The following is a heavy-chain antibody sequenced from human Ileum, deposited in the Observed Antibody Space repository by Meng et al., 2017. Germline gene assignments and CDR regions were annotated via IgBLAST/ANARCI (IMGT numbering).Heavy chain of an antibody. CDR2: VYNSGST. D-gene: IGHD3-10*02. J-gene: IGHJ2*01. V-gene: IGHV4-4*01. CDR3: ARADYVRYFDL. Sequence: QVRFQESRPGVVMPPGSLSLTCAASGGSIESTNWWAWPGHPRWQGLEWIGEVYNSGSTHYHPSLQSRVTISIDDSKNRFSLGLNYVTAADTAIYFCARADYVRYFDLWGRGTLVTVSS. CDR1: GGSIESTNW.